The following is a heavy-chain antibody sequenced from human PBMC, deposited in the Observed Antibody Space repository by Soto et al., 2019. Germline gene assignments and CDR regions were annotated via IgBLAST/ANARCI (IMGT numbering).Heavy chain of an antibody. Sequence: EVQLMESGGGLVQPGGSLRLSCAASGFSFSTSWMHWVRQAPGKGLVWVSRINSGGTTTNSADSMKGRFSISRDNDKNTLYLEMNNLSAEDTAVYFCARGPTGWYGYDYWDQGTLVTVSS. D-gene: IGHD6-19*01. CDR2: INSGGTTT. J-gene: IGHJ4*02. CDR1: GFSFSTSW. V-gene: IGHV3-74*01. CDR3: ARGPTGWYGYDY.